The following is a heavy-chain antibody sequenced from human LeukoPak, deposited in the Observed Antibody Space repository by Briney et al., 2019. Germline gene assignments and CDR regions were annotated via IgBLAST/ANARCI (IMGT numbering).Heavy chain of an antibody. CDR3: ARWTYP. CDR1: GFNVSDNF. Sequence: GGSLRLSCAACGFNVSDNFMSWVRQAPGKGLEWVAVIYSGGVTFYADSVKGRFTVFRDNSKNTLYLQMNSLRTEDTAVYFCARWTYPWGQGTLVTVSS. CDR2: IYSGGVT. D-gene: IGHD3/OR15-3a*01. V-gene: IGHV3-53*01. J-gene: IGHJ5*02.